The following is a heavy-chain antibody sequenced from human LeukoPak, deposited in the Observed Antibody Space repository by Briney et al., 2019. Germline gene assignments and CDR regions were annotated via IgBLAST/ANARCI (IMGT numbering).Heavy chain of an antibody. J-gene: IGHJ6*02. Sequence: GESLKISCKGSGYSFTSYWIGWARQMPGKGLEWMGIIYPGDSDTRYSPSFQGQVTISADKSISTAYLQWSSLKASDTAMYYCATYDFWSGTKNYYYYGMDVWGQGTTVTVSS. CDR3: ATYDFWSGTKNYYYYGMDV. D-gene: IGHD3-3*01. CDR1: GYSFTSYW. V-gene: IGHV5-51*01. CDR2: IYPGDSDT.